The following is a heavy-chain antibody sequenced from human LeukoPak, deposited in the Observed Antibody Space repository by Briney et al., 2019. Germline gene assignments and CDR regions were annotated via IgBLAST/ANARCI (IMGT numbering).Heavy chain of an antibody. CDR3: ARITNSGYNSYYYYIDV. CDR2: IYTSGST. D-gene: IGHD3-22*01. CDR1: GASISSGNYY. V-gene: IGHV4-61*02. J-gene: IGHJ6*03. Sequence: SQTLSLTCTVSGASISSGNYYWSWIRQPAGKGLEWIGRIYTSGSTNYNPSLKSRVTVSVDTSKTQFSLKLSSVNAADTAVYYCARITNSGYNSYYYYIDVWGKGTTVTISS.